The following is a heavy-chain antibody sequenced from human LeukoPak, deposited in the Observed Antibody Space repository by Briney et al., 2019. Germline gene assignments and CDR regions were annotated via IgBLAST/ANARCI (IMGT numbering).Heavy chain of an antibody. D-gene: IGHD4/OR15-4a*01. CDR3: ARDVYGAGYFDY. Sequence: PGGSLRLSCAASGFTVSSNYMSWVRQAPGKGLEWVSVTYSGGSTYYADSVKGRFTISRDNSKNTLYLQMNSLRAEDTAVYYCARDVYGAGYFDYWGQGTLVTVSS. CDR1: GFTVSSNY. CDR2: TYSGGST. V-gene: IGHV3-53*01. J-gene: IGHJ4*02.